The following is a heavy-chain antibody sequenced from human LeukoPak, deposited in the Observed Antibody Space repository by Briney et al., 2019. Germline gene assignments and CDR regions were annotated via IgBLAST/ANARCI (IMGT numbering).Heavy chain of an antibody. J-gene: IGHJ6*03. V-gene: IGHV1-2*02. Sequence: ASVKVSCKASGYTFTGYYMHWVRQAPGQGLEWMGWINPNSGGTNYAQKFQGRVTMTRDTSISTAYMELSRLRSDDTAVYYCARDGQGYCSGGSCYRKSYYYYYMDVWGKGTTVTISS. CDR3: ARDGQGYCSGGSCYRKSYYYYYMDV. D-gene: IGHD2-15*01. CDR2: INPNSGGT. CDR1: GYTFTGYY.